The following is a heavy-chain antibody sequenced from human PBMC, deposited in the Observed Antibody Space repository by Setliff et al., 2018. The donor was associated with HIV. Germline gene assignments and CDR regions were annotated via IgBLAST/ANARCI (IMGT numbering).Heavy chain of an antibody. CDR2: ISAYDGNT. D-gene: IGHD3-16*01. Sequence: KVDCKASGYTFASYGITWVRQAPGQGLEWMGWISAYDGNTNYAKKVRERVTLTTDTATSPSYMEMRSLRSDDTAIYYCARARYGGFDHWGQGSLVTVSS. CDR3: ARARYGGFDH. J-gene: IGHJ4*02. CDR1: GYTFASYG. V-gene: IGHV1-18*01.